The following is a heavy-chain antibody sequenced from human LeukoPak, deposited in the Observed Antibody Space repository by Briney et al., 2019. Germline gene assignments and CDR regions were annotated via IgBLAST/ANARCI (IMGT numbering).Heavy chain of an antibody. V-gene: IGHV3-15*01. CDR1: GFTFSNAW. CDR3: TTDEYYDSSGYYYGLEFDY. J-gene: IGHJ4*02. CDR2: IKSKTDGGTT. Sequence: PGGSLRLSCAASGFTFSNAWMSWVRQAPGKGLEWVGRIKSKTDGGTTDYAAPVKGRFTISRDDSKNTLCLQMNSLKTEDTAVYYCTTDEYYDSSGYYYGLEFDYWGQGTLVTVSS. D-gene: IGHD3-22*01.